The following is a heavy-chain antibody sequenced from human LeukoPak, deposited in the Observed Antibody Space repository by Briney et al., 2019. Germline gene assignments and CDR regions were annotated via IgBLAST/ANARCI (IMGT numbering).Heavy chain of an antibody. V-gene: IGHV3-7*01. CDR3: ASGGTYYPLFDY. CDR1: GFTFSNYW. Sequence: PGGSLRLSCAASGFTFSNYWMSWVRQAPGKGLEWVANIKQDGSEKYYVDSVKGRFTISRDNAKNSLDLQMNSLRAEDTAVYYCASGGTYYPLFDYWGQGTLVTVSS. D-gene: IGHD1-26*01. J-gene: IGHJ4*02. CDR2: IKQDGSEK.